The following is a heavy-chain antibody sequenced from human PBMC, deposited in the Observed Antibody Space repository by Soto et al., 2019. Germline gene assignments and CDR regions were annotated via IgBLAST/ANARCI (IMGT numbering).Heavy chain of an antibody. CDR1: GGTFTSYA. J-gene: IGHJ6*02. Sequence: QVQLVQSGAEVKKPGSSVKVSCKASGGTFTSYAISWVRQAPGQGLEWMGGIIPIFGTANYAQKFQGRVTITADESTGTAYMELSRLRSEDTAVYYCARAPYSSSRGYYYCGMDVWGQGTTVTVSS. D-gene: IGHD6-6*01. V-gene: IGHV1-69*01. CDR2: IIPIFGTA. CDR3: ARAPYSSSRGYYYCGMDV.